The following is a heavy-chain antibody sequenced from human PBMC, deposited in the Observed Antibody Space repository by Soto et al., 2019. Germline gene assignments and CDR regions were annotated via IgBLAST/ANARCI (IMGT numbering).Heavy chain of an antibody. V-gene: IGHV4-31*03. CDR1: GGSISSGGYY. CDR2: IYYSGST. D-gene: IGHD5-12*01. CDR3: ARKDSGYADYMDV. J-gene: IGHJ6*03. Sequence: PSETLSLTCTVSGGSISSGGYYWGWIRQHPGKGLEWIGYIYYSGSTYYNPSLKSRVTMSVDTSENQFSLRLSSVTAADTAVYYCARKDSGYADYMDVWGKGTTVTVSS.